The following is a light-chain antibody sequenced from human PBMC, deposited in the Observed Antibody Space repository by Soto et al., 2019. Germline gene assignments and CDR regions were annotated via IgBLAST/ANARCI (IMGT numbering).Light chain of an antibody. CDR1: SSDVGGYNY. V-gene: IGLV2-14*01. CDR2: EVS. CDR3: SSYTSSSTLYV. J-gene: IGLJ1*01. Sequence: QSALTQPASVSGSPGQSITISCTGTSSDVGGYNYVSWYQQHPGKAPKLMIFEVSSRPSGVSYRFSGSKSDNTASLTISGRQAEDEADYYCSSYTSSSTLYVFGSGTKLTVL.